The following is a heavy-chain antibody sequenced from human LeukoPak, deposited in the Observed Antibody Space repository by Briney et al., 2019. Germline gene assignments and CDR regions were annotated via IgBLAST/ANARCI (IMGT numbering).Heavy chain of an antibody. CDR1: GDSINTYY. Sequence: SETLSLTCTVSGDSINTYYWTWLRQPVANAMQWIGRVSASGSTSYNPSLRSRVIMSVAVSKNQFSLNLTSMTEADTAVYFSAKDLSRQRRGLNFGPWFDPWGRGTLVTVSS. J-gene: IGHJ5*02. CDR3: AKDLSRQRRGLNFGPWFDP. CDR2: VSASGST. D-gene: IGHD5-12*01. V-gene: IGHV4-4*07.